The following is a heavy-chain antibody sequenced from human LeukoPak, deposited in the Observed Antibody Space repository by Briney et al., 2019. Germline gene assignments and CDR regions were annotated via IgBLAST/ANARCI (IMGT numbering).Heavy chain of an antibody. J-gene: IGHJ4*02. D-gene: IGHD5-12*01. V-gene: IGHV3-23*01. CDR2: ISGSGGST. CDR1: GFTFSSYA. Sequence: GGSLRLSCAASGFTFSSYAMSWVRQAPGKGLEWVSAISGSGGSTYYADSVKGRFTISRDNSENTLYLQMNSLRAEDTAVYYCAKDSGLRTSFDYWGQGTLVTVSS. CDR3: AKDSGLRTSFDY.